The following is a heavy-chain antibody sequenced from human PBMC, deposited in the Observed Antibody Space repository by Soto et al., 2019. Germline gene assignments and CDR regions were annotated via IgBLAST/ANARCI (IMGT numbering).Heavy chain of an antibody. CDR3: ASQRISYAMDV. CDR2: MNQNGSKI. CDR1: GFTFGDFW. D-gene: IGHD1-1*01. J-gene: IGHJ6*02. V-gene: IGHV3-7*05. Sequence: EVQLVESGGGLVQPGGSLRLSCTVSGFTFGDFWMTWVRQAPGKGLEWVANMNQNGSKIYYADSVRGRFVISRDNAKNSLFLQMNSLSAEATALYYCASQRISYAMDVWGQGTTVTVSS.